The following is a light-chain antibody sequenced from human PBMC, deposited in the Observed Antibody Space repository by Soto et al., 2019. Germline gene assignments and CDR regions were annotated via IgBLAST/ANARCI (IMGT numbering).Light chain of an antibody. CDR2: GTS. V-gene: IGKV3-20*01. J-gene: IGKJ1*01. CDR3: QQYDSSPRT. Sequence: EIVLTQSPGTLSLSPGEIATLSCRASQSVNINYLAWYQQKPGQGPRLRMYGTSSRATGIPDRFGGSGSGTVFTLTISRLEPEDFAVYYCQQYDSSPRTFGQGTKVDIK. CDR1: QSVNINY.